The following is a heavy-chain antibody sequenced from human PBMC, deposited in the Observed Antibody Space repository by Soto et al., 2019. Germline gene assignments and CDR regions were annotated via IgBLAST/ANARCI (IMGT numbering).Heavy chain of an antibody. CDR3: ARDTGVGGSVQTD. J-gene: IGHJ4*02. D-gene: IGHD3-3*01. V-gene: IGHV1-2*02. Sequence: QVQLVQSGAEVKKPGASVKVSCKASGYTFTGYYMHWVRQAPGQGLEWMGWINPNSGGTNYAQKFKGGDTMTRDTYISTAYMERSRLGADDTAVDYCARDTGVGGSVQTDWGQGTLVTVSS. CDR2: INPNSGGT. CDR1: GYTFTGYY.